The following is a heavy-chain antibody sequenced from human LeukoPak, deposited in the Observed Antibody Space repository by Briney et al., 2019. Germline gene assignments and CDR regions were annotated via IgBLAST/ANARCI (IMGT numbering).Heavy chain of an antibody. CDR1: GGSFSGYY. D-gene: IGHD5-18*01. CDR3: ARGGGVDTATDY. Sequence: SETQSLTCAVYGGSFSGYYWSWIRQPPGKGLEWIGEINHSGSTNYNPSLKSRVTISVDTSKNQFSLKLSSVTAADTAVYYCARGGGVDTATDYWGQGTLVTVSS. J-gene: IGHJ4*02. V-gene: IGHV4-34*01. CDR2: INHSGST.